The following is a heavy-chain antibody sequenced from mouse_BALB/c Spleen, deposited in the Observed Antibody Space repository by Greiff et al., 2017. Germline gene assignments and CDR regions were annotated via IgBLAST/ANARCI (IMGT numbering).Heavy chain of an antibody. J-gene: IGHJ4*01. CDR3: ARGPKLGRYAMDY. CDR2: IYPGSGNT. CDR1: GYAFTNYW. D-gene: IGHD4-1*01. V-gene: IGHV1-63*01. Sequence: QVQLKESGAELVRPGTSVKISCKASGYAFTNYWLGWVKQRPGHGLEWIGDIYPGSGNTYYNEKFKGKATLTADKSSSTAYMQLSSLTSEDSAVYFCARGPKLGRYAMDYWGQGTSVTVSS.